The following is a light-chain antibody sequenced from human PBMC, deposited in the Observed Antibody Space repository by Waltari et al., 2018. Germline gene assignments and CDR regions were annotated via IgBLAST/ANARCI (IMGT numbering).Light chain of an antibody. J-gene: IGLJ3*02. V-gene: IGLV1-47*01. CDR3: AAWDDGWSGPWV. CDR1: KSNIGNNS. CDR2: KTS. Sequence: QSVLTQPPSTSATPGQRVTISCSGSKSNIGNNSVYWYQQVPGMAPKLIIDKTSQRPFGVPDRFSGSKSGTSASLATSGLRSEDEATYHCAAWDDGWSGPWVFGGGTRVTVL.